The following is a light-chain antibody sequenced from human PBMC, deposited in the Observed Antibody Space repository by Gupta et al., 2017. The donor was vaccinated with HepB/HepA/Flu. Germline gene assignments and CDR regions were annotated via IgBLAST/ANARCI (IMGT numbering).Light chain of an antibody. Sequence: EIVLTQSPGTLSLSPGERATLSCGASQRINLNYLAWYQQKPGLAPRVLIYDVSRRATGLPDRFSGSGSGTDFTLTIDRLEPEDFAVYYCQHDENSPATFGQGTRVEIK. J-gene: IGKJ1*01. CDR1: QRINLNY. CDR2: DVS. V-gene: IGKV3D-20*01. CDR3: QHDENSPAT.